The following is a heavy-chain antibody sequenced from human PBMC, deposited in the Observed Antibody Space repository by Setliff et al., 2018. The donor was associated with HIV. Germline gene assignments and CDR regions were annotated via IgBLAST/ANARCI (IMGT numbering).Heavy chain of an antibody. D-gene: IGHD3-10*01. CDR2: IYYNGNS. CDR1: GGSIGNYY. Sequence: SETLSLTCTVSGGSIGNYYWNWIRQSPGKGLEWIAYIYYNGNSNYNPSLKSRVTISVDTTKNQFSLKMASVTAADTAVYYCAREGRWLEHPYGFAVWGQGRLVTVSS. V-gene: IGHV4-59*01. CDR3: AREGRWLEHPYGFAV. J-gene: IGHJ1*01.